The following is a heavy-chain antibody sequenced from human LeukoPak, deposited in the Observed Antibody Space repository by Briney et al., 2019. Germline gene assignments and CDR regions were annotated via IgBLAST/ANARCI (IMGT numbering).Heavy chain of an antibody. J-gene: IGHJ6*02. CDR1: GYTFTSYG. Sequence: EASVKVSCKASGYTFTSYGISWVRQAPGQGLEWMGWISAYNGNTNYAQKLQGRVTMTTDTSTSTAYMELRSLRSDDTAVYYCARDPGGLYDILTGYPSYYGMDVWGQGTTVTVSS. CDR2: ISAYNGNT. D-gene: IGHD3-9*01. V-gene: IGHV1-18*01. CDR3: ARDPGGLYDILTGYPSYYGMDV.